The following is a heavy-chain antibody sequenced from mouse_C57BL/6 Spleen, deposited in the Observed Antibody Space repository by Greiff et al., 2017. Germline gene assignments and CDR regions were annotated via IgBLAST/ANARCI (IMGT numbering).Heavy chain of an antibody. J-gene: IGHJ2*01. Sequence: VKLMESGAELVKPGASVKISCKASGYAFSSYWMNWVKQRPGKGLEWIGQIYPGDGDTNYNGKFKGKATLTADKSSSTAYMQLSSLTSEDSAVYFCARPYYYGSSSFYFDYWGQGTTLTVSS. CDR3: ARPYYYGSSSFYFDY. CDR1: GYAFSSYW. D-gene: IGHD1-1*01. V-gene: IGHV1-80*01. CDR2: IYPGDGDT.